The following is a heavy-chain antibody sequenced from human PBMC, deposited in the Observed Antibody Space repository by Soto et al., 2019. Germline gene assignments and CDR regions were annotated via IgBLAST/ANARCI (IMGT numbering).Heavy chain of an antibody. V-gene: IGHV1-69*13. CDR1: GGTFSSYA. Sequence: SVKVSCKASGGTFSSYAISWVRQAPGQGLEWMGGIIPIFGTANYAQKFQGRVTITADESTSTAYMELSSLRSEDTAVYYCAREKNIVLVPAAMASYYYYGMDVWGQGTTVTVS. J-gene: IGHJ6*02. CDR3: AREKNIVLVPAAMASYYYYGMDV. D-gene: IGHD2-2*01. CDR2: IIPIFGTA.